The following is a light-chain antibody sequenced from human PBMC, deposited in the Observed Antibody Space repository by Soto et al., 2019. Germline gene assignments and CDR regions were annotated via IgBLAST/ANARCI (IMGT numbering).Light chain of an antibody. CDR1: QSVSRSY. J-gene: IGKJ1*01. V-gene: IGKV3-20*01. CDR3: HHYET. Sequence: ENVLTQSPGTLSLSQGDRATLSCRASQSVSRSYLGWYQQKPGQAPRLLMYGASIRAAGVPDRFSGSGSGTEFTLTISRLEPEDFTVYYCHHYETFGQGTKVDIK. CDR2: GAS.